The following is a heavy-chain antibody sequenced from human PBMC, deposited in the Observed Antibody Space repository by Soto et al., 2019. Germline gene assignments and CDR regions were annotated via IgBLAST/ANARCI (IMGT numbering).Heavy chain of an antibody. D-gene: IGHD2-2*01. CDR3: ARDGNYCSSTSCYHEYYYYYYGMDV. Sequence: ASVKVSCKASGYTFTSYGISWVRQAPGQGLEWMGWISAYNGNTNYAQKLQGRVTMTTDTSTSTAYMELRSLRSDDTAVYYCARDGNYCSSTSCYHEYYYYYYGMDVWGQGTTVTVSS. V-gene: IGHV1-18*01. J-gene: IGHJ6*02. CDR1: GYTFTSYG. CDR2: ISAYNGNT.